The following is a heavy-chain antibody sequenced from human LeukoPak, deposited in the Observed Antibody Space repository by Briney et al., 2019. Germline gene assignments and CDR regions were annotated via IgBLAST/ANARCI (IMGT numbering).Heavy chain of an antibody. CDR3: AKDTAMEDYFDY. V-gene: IGHV3-72*01. CDR2: SKNKASSYAT. D-gene: IGHD5-18*01. CDR1: GFKFSDHY. J-gene: IGHJ4*02. Sequence: PGGSLRLSCAASGFKFSDHYIDWVRQAPGKGLEWVGRSKNKASSYATEYAASVEGRFTISRDVSESSLYLQMNSLRAEDTAVYYCAKDTAMEDYFDYWGQGTLVTVSS.